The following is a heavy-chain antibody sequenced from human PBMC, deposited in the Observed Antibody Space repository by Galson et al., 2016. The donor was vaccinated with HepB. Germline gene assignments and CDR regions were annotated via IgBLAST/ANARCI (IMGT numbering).Heavy chain of an antibody. CDR1: GFTFSGYN. V-gene: IGHV3-48*02. CDR2: ISSGSSAI. Sequence: SLRLSCAASGFTFSGYNMGWVRQAPGKGLEWVSYISSGSSAIYYADSVKGRFTISRDNAKNSLYLQMNSLRDEDTAVYYCAREIPSRGKSDYWGQGTLVTVSS. D-gene: IGHD3-10*01. J-gene: IGHJ4*02. CDR3: AREIPSRGKSDY.